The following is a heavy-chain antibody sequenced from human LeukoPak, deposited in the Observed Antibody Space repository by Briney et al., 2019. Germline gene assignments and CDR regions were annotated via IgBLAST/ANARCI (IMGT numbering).Heavy chain of an antibody. J-gene: IGHJ4*02. CDR1: GGSISSSSYY. CDR3: ASHTSGSYRYYFDY. V-gene: IGHV4-39*01. Sequence: NPSGTLSLTCTVSGGSISSSSYYWGWIRQPPGKGLEWIGSIYYSGSTDYNPSLKSRVTISVDTSKNQFSLKLSSVTAADTAVYYCASHTSGSYRYYFDYWGQGTLVTVSS. D-gene: IGHD1-26*01. CDR2: IYYSGST.